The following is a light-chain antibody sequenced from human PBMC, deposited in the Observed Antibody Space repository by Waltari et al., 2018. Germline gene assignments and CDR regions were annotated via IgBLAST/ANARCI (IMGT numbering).Light chain of an antibody. V-gene: IGKV3D-20*02. CDR3: QQLGGAPMYT. J-gene: IGKJ2*01. Sequence: EVVLPQSPGTLSLAAGERATLSCRASHKVETNYFAWYQQKPGQSPRLLIDKTTMRAAGVPDRFSASGSGTDFSLNIDMLEPEDSAVYFCQQLGGAPMYTFGQGTKLEI. CDR1: HKVETNY. CDR2: KTT.